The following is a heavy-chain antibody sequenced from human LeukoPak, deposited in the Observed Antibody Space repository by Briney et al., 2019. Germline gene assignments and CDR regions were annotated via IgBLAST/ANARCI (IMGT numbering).Heavy chain of an antibody. D-gene: IGHD3/OR15-3a*01. Sequence: GGSLRLSCAASGFTFSSYAMSWVRQAPGKGLEWVSAISGSGGSTYSADSVKGRFTISRDNSKNTLYLQMNSLRAEDTAVYYCAKTGVRGDWLLYPQHFDYWGQGTLVTVSS. CDR3: AKTGVRGDWLLYPQHFDY. CDR2: ISGSGGST. J-gene: IGHJ4*02. V-gene: IGHV3-23*01. CDR1: GFTFSSYA.